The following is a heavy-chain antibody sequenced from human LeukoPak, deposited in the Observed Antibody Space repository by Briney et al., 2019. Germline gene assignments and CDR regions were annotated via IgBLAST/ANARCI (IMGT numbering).Heavy chain of an antibody. CDR2: INHSGST. CDR3: ARGVYIKNWFDP. J-gene: IGHJ5*02. D-gene: IGHD1-14*01. V-gene: IGHV4-34*01. CDR1: GVSISSDGYY. Sequence: PSETLSLTCTVSGVSISSDGYYWSWIRQPPGKGLEWIGEINHSGSTNYNPSLKSRVTISVDTSKNQFSLKLSSVTAADTAVYYCARGVYIKNWFDPWGQGTLVTVSS.